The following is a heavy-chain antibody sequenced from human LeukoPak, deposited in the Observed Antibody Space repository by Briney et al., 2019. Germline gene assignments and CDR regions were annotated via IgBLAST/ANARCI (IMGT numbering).Heavy chain of an antibody. D-gene: IGHD2-15*01. CDR3: ARDRESSSKGHFDY. J-gene: IGHJ4*02. V-gene: IGHV3-21*01. Sequence: PGGSLRLSCAASGFTFNSYSMNWVRQAPGKGLEWVSSISSSSSYIYYADSVKGRFTISRDNSKNTLFLQMNSLRAEDTAVYYCARDRESSSKGHFDYWGQGTLVTVSS. CDR2: ISSSSSYI. CDR1: GFTFNSYS.